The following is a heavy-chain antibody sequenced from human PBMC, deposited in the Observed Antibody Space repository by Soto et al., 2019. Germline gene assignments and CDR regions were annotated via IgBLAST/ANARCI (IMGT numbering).Heavy chain of an antibody. CDR3: AKGAYYNGSGSYFPFDY. CDR2: ISGSGGST. J-gene: IGHJ4*02. Sequence: EVKMLESGGGLVQPGGSLRLSCAASGFTLSSYGMSWVRQAPGKGLEWVSAISGSGGSTYYADSVKGRFTISRDNSKNTLYLQMNSLRAEDTAVYYCAKGAYYNGSGSYFPFDYWGQGTLVTVSS. D-gene: IGHD3-10*01. CDR1: GFTLSSYG. V-gene: IGHV3-23*01.